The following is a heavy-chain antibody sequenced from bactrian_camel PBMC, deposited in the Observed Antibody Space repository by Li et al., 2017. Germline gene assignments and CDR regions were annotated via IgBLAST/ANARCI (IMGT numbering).Heavy chain of an antibody. V-gene: IGHV3S40*01. D-gene: IGHD8*01. CDR2: INSGGGNT. CDR3: VTDQGAWSVFDFAY. Sequence: VQLVESGGGLVQPGGSLRLSCAASGYTASSFCMGWIRQAPGKGLEWVSAINSGGGNTYYLNSVKGRYTISRDNAKNTVYLQMNSLKPEDTAVYYCVTDQGAWSVFDFAYWGQGTQVTVS. CDR1: GYTASSFC. J-gene: IGHJ6*01.